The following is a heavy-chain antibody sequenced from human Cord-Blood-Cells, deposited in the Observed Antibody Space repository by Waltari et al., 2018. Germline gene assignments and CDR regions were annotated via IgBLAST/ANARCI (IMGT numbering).Heavy chain of an antibody. Sequence: QLQLQESGPGLVKPSETLSLTCTVSGGSISSSSYYWGWIRQPPGKGLEWIGSIYYSGSTYYNPSLKSRGTISVDTSKNQFSLKLSSVTAADTAVYYCARQEIALVQGVIIDYWGQGTLVTVSS. D-gene: IGHD3-10*01. CDR3: ARQEIALVQGVIIDY. J-gene: IGHJ4*02. CDR1: GGSISSSSYY. V-gene: IGHV4-39*01. CDR2: IYYSGST.